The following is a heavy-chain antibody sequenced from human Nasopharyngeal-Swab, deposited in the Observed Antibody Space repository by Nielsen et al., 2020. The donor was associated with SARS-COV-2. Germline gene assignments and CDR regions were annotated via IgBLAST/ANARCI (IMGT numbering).Heavy chain of an antibody. CDR3: ARESLTSYYDDSRGYAGYAFDI. J-gene: IGHJ3*02. Sequence: SVKASCKASGDTFNNNAISWVRQAPGQGLEWMGGIIPIYGTTNRAQKFQGRLTITADDATNTAYMELSSLRSEDTAVYYCARESLTSYYDDSRGYAGYAFDIWGQGTMVTVSS. D-gene: IGHD3-22*01. V-gene: IGHV1-69*13. CDR2: IIPIYGTT. CDR1: GDTFNNNA.